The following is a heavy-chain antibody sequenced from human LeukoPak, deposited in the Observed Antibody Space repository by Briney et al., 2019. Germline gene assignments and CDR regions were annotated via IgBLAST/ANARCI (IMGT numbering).Heavy chain of an antibody. D-gene: IGHD6-19*01. CDR3: ARDHSSGWYSDYFDY. Sequence: GGSLRLSCAASGFTFSNYGMHWVRQAPGKGLEWVAFISHDGSNKYYGDSVKGRFTISRDNSKNTLYLQMNSLRAEDTAVYYCARDHSSGWYSDYFDYWGQGTLVTVSS. CDR2: ISHDGSNK. J-gene: IGHJ4*02. CDR1: GFTFSNYG. V-gene: IGHV3-30*03.